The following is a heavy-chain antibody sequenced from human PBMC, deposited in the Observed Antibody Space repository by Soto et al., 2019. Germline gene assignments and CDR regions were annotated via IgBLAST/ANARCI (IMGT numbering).Heavy chain of an antibody. Sequence: PSETLSLTCAVSGGSISSGGYSWSWIRQPPGKGLEWIGYVYHNGSTYYNPSLKSRVTISLNTSKNQFSLKLSSVTAADTAVYYCARGFWSGFYTGTWFDPWGQGTLVTVSS. D-gene: IGHD3-3*01. V-gene: IGHV4-30-2*01. CDR3: ARGFWSGFYTGTWFDP. CDR1: GGSISSGGYS. J-gene: IGHJ5*02. CDR2: VYHNGST.